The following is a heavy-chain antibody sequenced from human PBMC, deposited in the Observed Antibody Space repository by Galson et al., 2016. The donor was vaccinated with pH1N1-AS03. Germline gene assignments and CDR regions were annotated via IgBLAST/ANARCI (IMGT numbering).Heavy chain of an antibody. CDR1: GFTFSSYA. V-gene: IGHV3-23*01. CDR2: ISGSGGST. Sequence: SLRLSCAASGFTFSSYAMSWVRQAPGKGLEWVSVISGSGGSTYYADSVKGRFSISRDNSKNTLDLQMDSLRPEDTALYYCTKRRATMAAAGHGYDYWGQGTLVTVSS. J-gene: IGHJ4*02. D-gene: IGHD6-25*01. CDR3: TKRRATMAAAGHGYDY.